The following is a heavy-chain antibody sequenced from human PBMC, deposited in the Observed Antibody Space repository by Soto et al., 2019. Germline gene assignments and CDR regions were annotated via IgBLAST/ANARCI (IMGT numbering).Heavy chain of an antibody. CDR3: ARGNPFNYAGFDV. J-gene: IGHJ6*02. CDR1: GYTFSDFD. V-gene: IGHV1-8*01. D-gene: IGHD3-16*01. CDR2: MNAKSGDT. Sequence: QAHLEQSGAELKRPGASVKVSCKASGYTFSDFDINWLRQASGQGPEWMGWMNAKSGDTFFAQRFQGKFNMTWDTTLSTAYMEVGSLTSDDTAIYYCARGNPFNYAGFDVWGQGTTVAVSS.